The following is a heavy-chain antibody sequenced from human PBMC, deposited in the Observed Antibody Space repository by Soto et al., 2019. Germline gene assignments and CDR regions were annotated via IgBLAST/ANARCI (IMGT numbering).Heavy chain of an antibody. Sequence: QVQLVQSGGEVKKPGASVKVSCKASGYIFNSFGISWVRQAPGQGLEWMGWISAYTRNTKYAQNFQGRVTMTTDTSTSTAYMERRSLRSDDTAVYYCARRWTTGEIDYWGQGTLVTVSS. J-gene: IGHJ4*02. CDR1: GYIFNSFG. CDR2: ISAYTRNT. D-gene: IGHD4-17*01. CDR3: ARRWTTGEIDY. V-gene: IGHV1-18*01.